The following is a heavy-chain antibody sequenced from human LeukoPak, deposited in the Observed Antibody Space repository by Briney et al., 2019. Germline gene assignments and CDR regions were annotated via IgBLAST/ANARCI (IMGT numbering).Heavy chain of an antibody. D-gene: IGHD5-12*01. Sequence: GGSLRLSCAASGFTFSSYEMNWVRQAPGKGLEWVSYISDTSTIYYADSVKGRLTISRDNAKKSLYLQMNSPRAEDTAVYYCAREYTGSDYFDYWGQGTLVTVSS. V-gene: IGHV3-48*03. CDR2: ISDTSTI. CDR3: AREYTGSDYFDY. CDR1: GFTFSSYE. J-gene: IGHJ4*02.